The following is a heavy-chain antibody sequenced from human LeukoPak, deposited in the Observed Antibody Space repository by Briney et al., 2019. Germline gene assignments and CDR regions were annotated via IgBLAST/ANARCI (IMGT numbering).Heavy chain of an antibody. Sequence: GGSLRFSCVASGFIFSNYVMNWVRQAPGKGLEWVAVISYDGSNKYYADSVKGRFTISRDSSKNTLYLQMNSLRAEDTAVYYCARALAVTMFRGVIIDISGIDYWGQGTLVTVSS. J-gene: IGHJ4*02. CDR2: ISYDGSNK. CDR1: GFIFSNYV. CDR3: ARALAVTMFRGVIIDISGIDY. V-gene: IGHV3-30-3*01. D-gene: IGHD3-10*01.